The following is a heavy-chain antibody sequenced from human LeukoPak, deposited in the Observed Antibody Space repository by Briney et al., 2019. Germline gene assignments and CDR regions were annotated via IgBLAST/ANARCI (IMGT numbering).Heavy chain of an antibody. J-gene: IGHJ4*02. CDR3: ARESDVGKDFDC. V-gene: IGHV1-46*01. Sequence: ASVKVSCKASGYTFTYHYIHLVRQAPGQGLEWMGIINPSNGDTNYAQRFQGRVTMTRDTSTSTVYMELSSLDSEDTAVYYCARESDVGKDFDCWGQGTLVTVSS. CDR2: INPSNGDT. CDR1: GYTFTYHY. D-gene: IGHD1-1*01.